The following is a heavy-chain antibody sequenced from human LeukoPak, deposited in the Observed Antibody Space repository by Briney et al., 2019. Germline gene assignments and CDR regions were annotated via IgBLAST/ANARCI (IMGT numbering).Heavy chain of an antibody. CDR3: AKDGVGATSLDC. CDR2: ILHDGSYE. D-gene: IGHD1-26*01. J-gene: IGHJ4*02. V-gene: IGHV3-33*06. CDR1: GFTFSRYG. Sequence: PGGSLRLSCAASGFTFSRYGMHWVRQAPGKGLEWVAVILHDGSYEYYADSVKGRFTISRDSSKNTLYLQMNSLRAEDTAVYYCAKDGVGATSLDCWGQGTLVTVSS.